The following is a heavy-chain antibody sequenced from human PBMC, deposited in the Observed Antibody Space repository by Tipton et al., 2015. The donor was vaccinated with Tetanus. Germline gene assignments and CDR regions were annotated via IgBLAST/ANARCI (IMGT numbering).Heavy chain of an antibody. CDR3: ARGRNGGNEMGYYFDY. D-gene: IGHD4-23*01. J-gene: IGHJ4*02. V-gene: IGHV3-7*01. CDR2: IKQDGSEK. CDR1: GFTFSNYW. Sequence: SGFTFSNYWMSWVRQAPGKGLEWVANIKQDGSEKYYVDSVKGRFTISRDNAKNSLDLQMNSLRAEDTAVYYCARGRNGGNEMGYYFDYWGRGTLVTVSS.